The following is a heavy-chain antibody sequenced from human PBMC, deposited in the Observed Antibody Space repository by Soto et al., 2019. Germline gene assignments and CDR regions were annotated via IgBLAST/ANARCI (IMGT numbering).Heavy chain of an antibody. Sequence: GGSLRLSCAASGITFSDYGMHWVRQAPGKGLEWVAGVWKDGSNRYYADSVKGRFTISRDNSKNTLYLQMNSLRDEDTAVYYCAKVPRGSNFGYYNFWGQGTLVTVSS. CDR3: AKVPRGSNFGYYNF. D-gene: IGHD5-18*01. CDR1: GITFSDYG. J-gene: IGHJ4*02. CDR2: VWKDGSNR. V-gene: IGHV3-30*02.